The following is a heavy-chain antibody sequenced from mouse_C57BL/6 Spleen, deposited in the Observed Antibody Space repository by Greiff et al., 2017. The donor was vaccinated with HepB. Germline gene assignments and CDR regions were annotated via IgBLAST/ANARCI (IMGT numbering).Heavy chain of an antibody. D-gene: IGHD2-2*01. J-gene: IGHJ3*01. CDR3: AREVTPLFAY. CDR1: GFTFSSYA. V-gene: IGHV5-4*01. CDR2: ISDGGSYT. Sequence: EVMLVESGGGLVKPGGSLKLSCAASGFTFSSYAMSWVRQTPEKRLEWVATISDGGSYTYYPDNVKGRFTISRDNAKNNLYLQMSHLKSEDTAMYYCAREVTPLFAYWGQGTLVTVSA.